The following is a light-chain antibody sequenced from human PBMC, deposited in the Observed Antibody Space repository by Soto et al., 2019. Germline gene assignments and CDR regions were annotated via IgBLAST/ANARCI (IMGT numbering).Light chain of an antibody. CDR2: GAS. Sequence: EIVLTQSPGTLSLSPGERATLSCGASQSVSSSYLAWYQQKPGQAPSLLIYGASSRATGIPDRLSGSGSGTDFTLTISRPEPEDFAVYYCQQYGTPWTFGQGTKVDIK. CDR1: QSVSSSY. J-gene: IGKJ1*01. V-gene: IGKV3-20*01. CDR3: QQYGTPWT.